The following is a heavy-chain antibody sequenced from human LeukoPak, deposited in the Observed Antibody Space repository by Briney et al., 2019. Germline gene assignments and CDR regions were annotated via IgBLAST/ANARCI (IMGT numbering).Heavy chain of an antibody. V-gene: IGHV3-73*01. J-gene: IGHJ4*02. CDR2: IRSKANTYAT. CDR1: GFSFSGSA. D-gene: IGHD1-26*01. CDR3: TRLDSGSYYSPDYGFDY. Sequence: GSLRLSCAASGFSFSGSAMHWVRQASGKGLEWVGRIRSKANTYATAYAASVKGRFTISRDDSKNTAYLQMNSLKTEDTALYYCTRLDSGSYYSPDYGFDYWGQGTLVTVSS.